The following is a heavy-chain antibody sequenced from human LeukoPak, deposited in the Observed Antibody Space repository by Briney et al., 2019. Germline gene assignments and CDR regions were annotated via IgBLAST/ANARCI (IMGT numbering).Heavy chain of an antibody. V-gene: IGHV4-34*01. J-gene: IGHJ5*02. Sequence: SETLSLTCAVYGGSFSGYYWSWIRQPPGKGLEWIGEINHSGSTNYNPSLKSRVTISVDTSKNQFSLKLSSVTAADTAVYYCARGLFDWFDPWGRGTLVTVSS. CDR1: GGSFSGYY. D-gene: IGHD2-21*01. CDR3: ARGLFDWFDP. CDR2: INHSGST.